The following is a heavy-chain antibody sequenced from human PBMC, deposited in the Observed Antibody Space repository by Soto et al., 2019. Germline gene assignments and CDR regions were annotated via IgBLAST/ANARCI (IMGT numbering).Heavy chain of an antibody. V-gene: IGHV4-34*01. D-gene: IGHD6-13*01. Sequence: SETLSLTCAVYGGSFSGYYWSWIRQPPGKGLEWIGEINHSGSTNYNPSLKSRVTISVDTSKNQFSLKLSSVTAADTAVYYCARRRSSYPPNWFDPWGQGTLVTVSS. J-gene: IGHJ5*02. CDR1: GGSFSGYY. CDR3: ARRRSSYPPNWFDP. CDR2: INHSGST.